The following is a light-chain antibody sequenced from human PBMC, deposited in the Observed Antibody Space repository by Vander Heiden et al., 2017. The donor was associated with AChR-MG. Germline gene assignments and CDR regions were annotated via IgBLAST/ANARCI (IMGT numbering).Light chain of an antibody. Sequence: DIQMTQSPSSLSASVGDRAPITCKASQAISTYLNWYQQKPGKAPKVVIYDASNLETGVPSRFSGSGSGTDFTFTISTLHPEDIATYYCQQDDNLPRTFGQGTKVEIK. J-gene: IGKJ1*01. CDR2: DAS. CDR1: QAISTY. CDR3: QQDDNLPRT. V-gene: IGKV1-33*01.